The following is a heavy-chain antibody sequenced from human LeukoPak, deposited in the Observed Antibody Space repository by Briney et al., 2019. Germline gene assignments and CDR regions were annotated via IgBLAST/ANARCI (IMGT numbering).Heavy chain of an antibody. D-gene: IGHD2-2*01. V-gene: IGHV4-39*01. J-gene: IGHJ4*02. CDR3: ARGENCSSTSFFPLDY. CDR2: IYYSGST. Sequence: SETLSLTCTVSGGSISSSSYYWGWIRQPPGKGLEWSGSIYYSGSTYYNPSLKSRVTISVDTSKNQFSLKLSSVTAADTAVYYCARGENCSSTSFFPLDYWGQGTLVTVSS. CDR1: GGSISSSSYY.